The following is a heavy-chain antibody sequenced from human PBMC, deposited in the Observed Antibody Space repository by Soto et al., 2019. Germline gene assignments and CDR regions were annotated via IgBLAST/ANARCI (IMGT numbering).Heavy chain of an antibody. CDR1: GFTVTSNY. D-gene: IGHD2-8*01. CDR2: TFSGGST. J-gene: IGHJ6*02. CDR3: AKKPPSTIQGWAFGMDV. V-gene: IGHV3-53*02. Sequence: EVQLLETGGGLIQPGGSLRLSCLASGFTVTSNYMIWVRQPPGKGLEWVSTTFSGGSTNYADSVKGRFTISRDNSKNTVDLQMNNLRVEDTAVYYCAKKPPSTIQGWAFGMDVWGQGTTVSVSS.